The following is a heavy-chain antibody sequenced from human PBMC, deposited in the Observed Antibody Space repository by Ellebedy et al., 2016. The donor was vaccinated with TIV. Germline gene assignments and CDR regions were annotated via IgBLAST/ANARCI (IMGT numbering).Heavy chain of an antibody. D-gene: IGHD5-18*01. CDR1: GFTFSSYA. V-gene: IGHV3-23*01. J-gene: IGHJ4*02. CDR2: ISGSGGST. CDR3: ARDPYNYGYFDY. Sequence: GESLKISCAASGFTFSSYAMSWVRQAPGKGLEWVSGISGSGGSTYYADSVKGRFTISRDNSKNTLYLQMNSLRAEDTAVYYCARDPYNYGYFDYWGQGTLVTVSS.